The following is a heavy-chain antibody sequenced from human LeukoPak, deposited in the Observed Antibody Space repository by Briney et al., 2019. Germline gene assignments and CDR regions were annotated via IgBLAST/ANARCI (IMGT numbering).Heavy chain of an antibody. CDR1: GDSVSSNSAA. Sequence: SQTLSLTCAISGDSVSSNSAAWNWIRQSPLRGLEWLGRTYYRSKWYNDYAVSVKSRITINPDTSKNQFSLQLNSVTPEDTAVYYCARGGYYDSSGNFDYWGQGTLVTVSS. V-gene: IGHV6-1*01. CDR2: TYYRSKWYN. J-gene: IGHJ4*02. CDR3: ARGGYYDSSGNFDY. D-gene: IGHD3-22*01.